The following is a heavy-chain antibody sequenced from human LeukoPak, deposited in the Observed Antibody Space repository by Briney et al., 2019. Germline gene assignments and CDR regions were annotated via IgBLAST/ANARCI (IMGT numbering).Heavy chain of an antibody. CDR1: GGSISSYY. Sequence: SETLSLTRTVSGGSISSYYWSWIRQPPGKGLEWIGYIYASGSTNYNPSLKSRVTMSVDMSKNQFSLKLNSVTAADTAVYYCARDRIVGYCTGGSCYGPIDYWGQGTLVTVSS. D-gene: IGHD2-15*01. CDR3: ARDRIVGYCTGGSCYGPIDY. V-gene: IGHV4-59*12. J-gene: IGHJ4*02. CDR2: IYASGST.